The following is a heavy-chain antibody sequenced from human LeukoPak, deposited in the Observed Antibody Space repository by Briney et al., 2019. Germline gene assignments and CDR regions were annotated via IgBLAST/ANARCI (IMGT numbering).Heavy chain of an antibody. D-gene: IGHD3-10*01. CDR2: INHSGST. V-gene: IGHV4-34*01. CDR3: ARVRARRPSGSYYNFFDY. Sequence: SETLSLTCAVYGRSFSGYYWSWIRQPPGKGLEWIGEINHSGSTNYNPSLKSRVTISVDTSKNQFSLKLSSVTAADTAVYYCARVRARRPSGSYYNFFDYWGQGTLVTVSS. CDR1: GRSFSGYY. J-gene: IGHJ4*02.